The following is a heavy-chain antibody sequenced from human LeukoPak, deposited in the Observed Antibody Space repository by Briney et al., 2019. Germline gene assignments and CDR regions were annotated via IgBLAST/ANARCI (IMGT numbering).Heavy chain of an antibody. CDR3: ARVDMIVRYFDY. CDR2: ISSGGSTI. J-gene: IGHJ4*02. V-gene: IGHV3-48*03. Sequence: PGGSLRLSCAASGFTFSSYEMNWVRQAPGKGLEWVSYISSGGSTIYYADSVKGRFTISRDNAKDSLYLQMNSLRAEDTAVYYCARVDMIVRYFDYWGQGTLVTVSS. D-gene: IGHD3-22*01. CDR1: GFTFSSYE.